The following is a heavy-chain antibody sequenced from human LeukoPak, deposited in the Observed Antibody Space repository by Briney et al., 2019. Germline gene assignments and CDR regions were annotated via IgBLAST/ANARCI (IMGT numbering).Heavy chain of an antibody. CDR2: INPNSGGT. Sequence: ASVKVSCKASGYTFTGYYMHWVRQAPGQGLEWMGWINPNSGGTNYAQKFQGRVTMTRDTSISTAYMELSRLRSDDTAVYYCARDRPGIVVVGGFDPWGQGTLVTVSS. CDR1: GYTFTGYY. J-gene: IGHJ5*02. CDR3: ARDRPGIVVVGGFDP. D-gene: IGHD3-22*01. V-gene: IGHV1-2*02.